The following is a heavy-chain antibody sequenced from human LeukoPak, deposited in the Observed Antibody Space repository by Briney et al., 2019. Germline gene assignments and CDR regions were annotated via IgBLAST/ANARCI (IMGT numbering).Heavy chain of an antibody. Sequence: SVKVSCKASGYTFTSNYIHWVRQAPGQGLEWMGGINPVFGTAHYAQKFQDGVTITADESTSTAYMELSSLRSEDTAVYYCAKTFLTAYDTYFYYYGLDVWGQGTPVTVSS. CDR2: INPVFGTA. D-gene: IGHD3-9*01. CDR3: AKTFLTAYDTYFYYYGLDV. V-gene: IGHV1-69*13. J-gene: IGHJ6*02. CDR1: GYTFTSNY.